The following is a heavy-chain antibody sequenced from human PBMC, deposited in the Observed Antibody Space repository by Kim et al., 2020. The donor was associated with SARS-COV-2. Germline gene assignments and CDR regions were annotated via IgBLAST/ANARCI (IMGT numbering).Heavy chain of an antibody. V-gene: IGHV1-69*13. J-gene: IGHJ5*02. Sequence: SVKVSCKASGGTFSSYAISWVRQAPGQGLEWMGGIIPIFGTANYAQKFQGRVTITADESTSTAYMELSSLRSEDTAVYYCAKSCCGYSYGYHTQNWFDPWGQGTLVTVSS. CDR3: AKSCCGYSYGYHTQNWFDP. D-gene: IGHD5-18*01. CDR2: IIPIFGTA. CDR1: GGTFSSYA.